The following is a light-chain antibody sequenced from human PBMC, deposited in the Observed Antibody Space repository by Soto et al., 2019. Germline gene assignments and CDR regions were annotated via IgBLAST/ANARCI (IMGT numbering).Light chain of an antibody. CDR3: LQDVNYPWT. CDR1: QGISSY. CDR2: AAS. Sequence: DIQLTQSPSFLSASVGDRVTITCRASQGISSYVAWLQQKPGKAPNLLIYAASTLQSGVPSRFSGSGSGTEFTLAISSLQPEDSATYYCLQDVNYPWTFGQGTKVDIK. J-gene: IGKJ1*01. V-gene: IGKV1-9*01.